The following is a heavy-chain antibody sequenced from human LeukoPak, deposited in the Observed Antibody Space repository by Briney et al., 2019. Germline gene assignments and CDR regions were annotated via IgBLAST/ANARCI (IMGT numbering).Heavy chain of an antibody. CDR3: ARRIGPISRSTYYFDY. J-gene: IGHJ4*02. Sequence: SETLSLTCTVSGGSISSSSYYWGWIRQPPGKGLEWIGSIYYSGSTYYNPSLKSRVTISVDTSKNQFSLKLSSVTAADTAVYYCARRIGPISRSTYYFDYWGQGTLVTVSS. V-gene: IGHV4-39*01. CDR2: IYYSGST. D-gene: IGHD2-15*01. CDR1: GGSISSSSYY.